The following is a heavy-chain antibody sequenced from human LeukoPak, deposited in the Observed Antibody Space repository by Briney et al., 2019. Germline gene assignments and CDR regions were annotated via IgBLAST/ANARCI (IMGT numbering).Heavy chain of an antibody. J-gene: IGHJ4*02. CDR2: INHSGST. V-gene: IGHV4-34*01. CDR1: GGSFSGYY. D-gene: IGHD3-16*01. Sequence: SETLSLTCAVYGGSFSGYYWSWIRQPPGKGLEWIGEINHSGSTNYNPSLKSRVAISVDTSKNQFSLKLSSVTAADTAVYYCATTIAQNGRNAYSYWGQGTLVTVSS. CDR3: ATTIAQNGRNAYSY.